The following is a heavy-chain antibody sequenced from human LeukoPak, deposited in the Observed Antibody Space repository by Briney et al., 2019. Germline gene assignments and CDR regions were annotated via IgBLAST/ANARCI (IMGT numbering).Heavy chain of an antibody. D-gene: IGHD2-2*02. CDR1: GGTFSSYA. CDR2: IIPIFGTA. Sequence: SVKVSCKASGGTFSSYAISWVRQAPGQGLEWMGGIIPIFGTANYAQKFQGRVAITADESTSTAYMELSSLRSEDTAVYYCARGLGYCSSTSCYTVDYWGQGTLVTVSS. J-gene: IGHJ4*02. CDR3: ARGLGYCSSTSCYTVDY. V-gene: IGHV1-69*13.